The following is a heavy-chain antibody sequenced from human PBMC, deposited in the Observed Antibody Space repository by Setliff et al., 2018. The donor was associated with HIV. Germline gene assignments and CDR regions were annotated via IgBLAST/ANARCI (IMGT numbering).Heavy chain of an antibody. Sequence: GGSLRLSCAASGFTFSDYYMSWIRQAPGKGLEWVSYISSSGSTIYYADSVKGRFTISRDNAKNSLYLQMNSLRAEDTAVYYCARSMNYDTSGWSFDAFDIWGQGTVVTVSS. V-gene: IGHV3-11*04. D-gene: IGHD3-22*01. J-gene: IGHJ3*02. CDR1: GFTFSDYY. CDR3: ARSMNYDTSGWSFDAFDI. CDR2: ISSSGSTI.